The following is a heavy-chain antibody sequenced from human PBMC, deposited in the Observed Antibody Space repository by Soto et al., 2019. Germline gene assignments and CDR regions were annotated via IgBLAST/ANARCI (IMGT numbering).Heavy chain of an antibody. CDR1: GDSISSGAYY. D-gene: IGHD1-26*01. CDR2: IYYSGRT. J-gene: IGHJ6*02. CDR3: ARVPTGSYYSYYYAVDV. Sequence: SEPLSLTCNVSGDSISSGAYYWSWIRQHPGQGPEWIGYIYYSGRTYYNPSLQSRVTISVDTSKNQFSLNLSSVTAADTAVYYCARVPTGSYYSYYYAVDVWAQGTTVTVSS. V-gene: IGHV4-31*03.